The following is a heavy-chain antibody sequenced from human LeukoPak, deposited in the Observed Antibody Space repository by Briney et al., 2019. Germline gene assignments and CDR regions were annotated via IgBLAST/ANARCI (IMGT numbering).Heavy chain of an antibody. V-gene: IGHV4-34*01. CDR1: GGSFSGYY. D-gene: IGHD3-9*01. CDR3: ASYDILTGYRFYYYYGMDV. Sequence: SETLSLTCAVYGGSFSGYYWSWIRQPPGKGLEWIGEINHSGSTNYNPSLKSLVTISVDTSKNQFSLQLSSVTAADTAVYYCASYDILTGYRFYYYYGMDVWGQGTTVTVSS. CDR2: INHSGST. J-gene: IGHJ6*02.